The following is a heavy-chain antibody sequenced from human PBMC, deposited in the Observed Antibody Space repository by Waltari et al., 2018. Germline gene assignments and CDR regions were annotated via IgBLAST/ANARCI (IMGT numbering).Heavy chain of an antibody. V-gene: IGHV3-74*03. CDR1: GFTFRHYW. Sequence: EVQLVESGGGLVQPGGSLSFSCAASGFTFRHYWLHWVRQSPGTGRVWVSRINSDGSTTTYADSVKGRFTISRDNAKNTLYLQMNGLTADDTAVYYCAREGKDRAFDYWGQGTLGTVSS. D-gene: IGHD2-15*01. CDR2: INSDGSTT. J-gene: IGHJ4*02. CDR3: AREGKDRAFDY.